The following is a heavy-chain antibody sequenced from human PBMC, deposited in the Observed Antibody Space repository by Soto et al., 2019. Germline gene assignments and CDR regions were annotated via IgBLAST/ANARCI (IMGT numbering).Heavy chain of an antibody. D-gene: IGHD2-2*01. CDR2: IYYRGGA. CDR3: ARAATAASYYFYAIDV. J-gene: IGHJ6*02. V-gene: IGHV4-31*03. CDR1: GGSIGGGGHY. Sequence: QVQLQESGPGLVKPSQTLSLTCTVSGGSIGGGGHYWTWVRQRPGQGLEWMGYIYYRGGAYYNPSLESRLSLSVDTSKNQFSLNLKSVTAADTAVYSCARAATAASYYFYAIDVWGSGTTVTVSS.